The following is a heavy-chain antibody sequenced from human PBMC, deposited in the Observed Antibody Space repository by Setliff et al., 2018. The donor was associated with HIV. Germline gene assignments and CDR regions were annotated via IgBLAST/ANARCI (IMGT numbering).Heavy chain of an antibody. CDR2: ISYSGST. CDR3: ARCPVLLWFGKISGVDWFDP. J-gene: IGHJ5*02. CDR1: GDSITSTNYY. V-gene: IGHV4-39*07. Sequence: LSLTCTVSGDSITSTNYYWGWIRQPTGKGLEWIGSISYSGSTYYKSSLKSRVTISVDASKNHFSLKLSSVTAADTAVYYCARCPVLLWFGKISGVDWFDPWGQGTLVTVSS. D-gene: IGHD3-10*01.